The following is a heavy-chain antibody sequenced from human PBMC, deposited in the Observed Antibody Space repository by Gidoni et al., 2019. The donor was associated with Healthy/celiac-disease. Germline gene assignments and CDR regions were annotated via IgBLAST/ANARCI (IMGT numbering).Heavy chain of an antibody. J-gene: IGHJ6*02. CDR2: KKQDGSEK. CDR3: ARDWAHYGSGSFPYYYYGMDV. V-gene: IGHV3-7*01. CDR1: GFTFSSHW. D-gene: IGHD3-10*01. Sequence: EVQLVESGGGLVQPGGSLRLSCAASGFTFSSHWMSWVRQAPGKGLEWVANKKQDGSEKYYVDSVKGRFTISSDNAKNSLYLQMNSLRAEDTAVYYCARDWAHYGSGSFPYYYYGMDVWGQGTTVTVSS.